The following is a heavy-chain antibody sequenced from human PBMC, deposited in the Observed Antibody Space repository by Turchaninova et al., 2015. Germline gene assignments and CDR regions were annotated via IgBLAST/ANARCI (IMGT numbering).Heavy chain of an antibody. CDR2: IKGDESEK. D-gene: IGHD6-13*01. V-gene: IGHV3-7*03. CDR3: ARIPATGLYDY. Sequence: EVQMVESGGGWVQPGGSLRLSCAASGFPFSSYWMTWVRQAPGKGLEWVDNIKGDESEKYYVESVRGRFTISRDNTKNSLYLQMNSVKVEDTAVYYCARIPATGLYDYWSQGTLVTVSS. J-gene: IGHJ4*02. CDR1: GFPFSSYW.